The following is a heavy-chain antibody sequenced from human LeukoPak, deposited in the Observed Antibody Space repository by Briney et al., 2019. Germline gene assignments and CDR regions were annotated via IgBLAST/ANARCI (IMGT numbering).Heavy chain of an antibody. J-gene: IGHJ4*02. CDR3: AKDRAKVVVMYYFDY. Sequence: QTGGSLRLSCAASGFAFSSYAMSWVRQAPGKGLEWVSAISGSGGSTYYADSVKGRFTISRDNSKNTLYLQMNSLRAEDTAVYYCAKDRAKVVVMYYFDYWGQGTLVTVSS. CDR1: GFAFSSYA. CDR2: ISGSGGST. V-gene: IGHV3-23*01. D-gene: IGHD3-22*01.